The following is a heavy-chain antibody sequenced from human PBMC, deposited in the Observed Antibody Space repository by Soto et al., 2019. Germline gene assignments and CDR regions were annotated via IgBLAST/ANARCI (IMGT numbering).Heavy chain of an antibody. CDR3: VVDAQPNYLGY. CDR2: ISADNGNT. CDR1: GYTVTSYG. J-gene: IGHJ4*02. D-gene: IGHD2-2*01. V-gene: IGHV1-18*01. Sequence: QVHLVQSGAEVKKPGASVKVSCKASGYTVTSYGICWVRQPPGEGLEWMGWISADNGNTNSAQKLQGRVTMTTDTSTSTACLVLRSLRSDDTAVYYCVVDAQPNYLGYWGQATMVTVSS.